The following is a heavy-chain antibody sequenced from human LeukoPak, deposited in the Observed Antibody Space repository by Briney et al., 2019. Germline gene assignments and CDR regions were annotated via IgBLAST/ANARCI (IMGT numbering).Heavy chain of an antibody. D-gene: IGHD4-17*01. V-gene: IGHV3-74*01. CDR1: GFTFSSYW. CDR3: ARPVRPYTGDYGIDY. CDR2: INSDGSSA. Sequence: PGGSLRLSCAASGFTFSSYWMHWVRQAPGKGLVWVSRINSDGSSASYADSVKGRFTISRDNAKNTLYLQMNSLRAEDTAVYYCARPVRPYTGDYGIDYWGQGTLVTVSS. J-gene: IGHJ4*02.